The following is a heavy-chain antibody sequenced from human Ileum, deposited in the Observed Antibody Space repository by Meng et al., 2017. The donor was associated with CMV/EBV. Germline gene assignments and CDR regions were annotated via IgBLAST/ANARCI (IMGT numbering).Heavy chain of an antibody. V-gene: IGHV4-39*02. Sequence: QRQLQESGPGLVTPSDTLSLTCTVSGDSISSGSYYWAWIRQTPEKGLEWMGSIYYSGSTYDNPSLRSRVTISVDMSKKQFSLNLASVTAADTAIYYCARASPQRRFLSYWGQGTLVTVSS. CDR3: ARASPQRRFLSY. CDR1: GDSISSGSYY. CDR2: IYYSGST. D-gene: IGHD3-3*01. J-gene: IGHJ4*02.